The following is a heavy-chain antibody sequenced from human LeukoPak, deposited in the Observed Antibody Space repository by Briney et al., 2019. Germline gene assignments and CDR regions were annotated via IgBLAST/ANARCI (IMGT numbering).Heavy chain of an antibody. V-gene: IGHV7-4-1*02. J-gene: IGHJ5*02. D-gene: IGHD6-13*01. Sequence: ASVKVSCKASGYTFTSYAMTWVRQAPGQGLEWMGWINTNTGNPTYAQGFTGWFVFSLDTSVSTASLQISSLKAEDTAVYYCARAVYSSSWYFGLPNWFDPWGQGTLVTVSS. CDR2: INTNTGNP. CDR3: ARAVYSSSWYFGLPNWFDP. CDR1: GYTFTSYA.